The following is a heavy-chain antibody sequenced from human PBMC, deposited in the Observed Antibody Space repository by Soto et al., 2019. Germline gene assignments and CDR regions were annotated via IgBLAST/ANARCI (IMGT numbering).Heavy chain of an antibody. Sequence: QVQLQESGPGLVKPSQTLSLTCTVSGGSISSGGYYWSWIRPHPGKGLDWIGYIYYSGSTYYNPSLKSRVTISVDTSKNQFSLKLSSVTAADTAVYYCAREHHHEFAVGFVYWGQGTLVTVSS. CDR3: AREHHHEFAVGFVY. D-gene: IGHD2-21*01. CDR2: IYYSGST. J-gene: IGHJ4*02. V-gene: IGHV4-31*03. CDR1: GGSISSGGYY.